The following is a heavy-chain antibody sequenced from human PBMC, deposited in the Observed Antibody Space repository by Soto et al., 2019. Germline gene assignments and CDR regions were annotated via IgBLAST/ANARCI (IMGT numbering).Heavy chain of an antibody. D-gene: IGHD6-6*01. CDR1: GFTFTNAW. V-gene: IGHV3-15*07. Sequence: GGSLRLSCAASGFTFTNAWMNWVRQAPGKGLEWVGRIRSKTDGETTDYAAPVKGRFTISRDDSKNTLYLQMNSLKTEDTAVYYFTTDNYISLDVWGQGTTVTVSS. J-gene: IGHJ6*02. CDR2: IRSKTDGETT. CDR3: TTDNYISLDV.